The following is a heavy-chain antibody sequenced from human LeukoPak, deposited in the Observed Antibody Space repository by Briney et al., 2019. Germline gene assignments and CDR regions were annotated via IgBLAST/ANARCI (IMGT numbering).Heavy chain of an antibody. CDR3: ARGRLTTLYYFDY. V-gene: IGHV3-11*01. Sequence: PGGSLRLSCAASGFIFSDYYMSWIRQAPGKGPEWVSYIGNSGTPIYYADSVKGRFTISRDNVKNSLYLQMNGLRAEDTAVYYCARGRLTTLYYFDYWGQGTLVTVSS. CDR1: GFIFSDYY. D-gene: IGHD4-11*01. CDR2: IGNSGTPI. J-gene: IGHJ4*02.